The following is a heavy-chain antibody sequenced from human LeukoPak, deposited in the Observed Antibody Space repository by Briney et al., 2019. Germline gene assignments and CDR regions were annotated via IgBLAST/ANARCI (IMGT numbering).Heavy chain of an antibody. CDR2: MNPNSGNT. CDR1: GYTFTSYD. V-gene: IGHV1-8*01. Sequence: ASVKVSCKASGYTFTSYDINRVRQATGQGLEWMGWMNPNSGNTGYAQKFQGRVTMTRNTSISTAYMELGSLTSEDTAVYYCAKITGYALDNWFDPWGQGTLVTVSS. CDR3: AKITGYALDNWFDP. J-gene: IGHJ5*02. D-gene: IGHD1-20*01.